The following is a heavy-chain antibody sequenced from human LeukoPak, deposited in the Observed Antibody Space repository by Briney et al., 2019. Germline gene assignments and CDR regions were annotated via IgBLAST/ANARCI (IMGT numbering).Heavy chain of an antibody. V-gene: IGHV1-18*01. Sequence: GASVKVSCKASGYTFTNYGISWVRQAPGQGLEWMGWISAYNGNSNYIQNLQGRVTMTTDTSTSTGYMELTSLRSDDTAVYYCARGLYYASGRHFDYWGQGTLVTVSS. D-gene: IGHD3-10*01. CDR3: ARGLYYASGRHFDY. CDR1: GYTFTNYG. J-gene: IGHJ4*02. CDR2: ISAYNGNS.